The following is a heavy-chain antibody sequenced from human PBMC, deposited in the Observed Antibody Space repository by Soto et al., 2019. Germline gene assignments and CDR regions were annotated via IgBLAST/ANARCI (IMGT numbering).Heavy chain of an antibody. CDR2: IYSGGYT. D-gene: IGHD3-10*01. J-gene: IGHJ4*02. Sequence: EVQLVESGGGLIQPGGSLRLSCAVSGFTVSNNYMSWVRQAPGKGLEGVSVIYSGGYTAYGDSVKGRFTISRDNSKNTLYLTMNGRGAAAPAVVYWGTPPGGGGYWGQGTLVTVSS. V-gene: IGHV3-53*01. CDR3: GTPPGGGGY. CDR1: GFTVSNNY.